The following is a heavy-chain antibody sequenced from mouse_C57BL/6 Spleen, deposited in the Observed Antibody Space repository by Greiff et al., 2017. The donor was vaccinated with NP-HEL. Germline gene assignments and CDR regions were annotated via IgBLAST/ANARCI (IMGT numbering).Heavy chain of an antibody. V-gene: IGHV1-80*01. CDR3: ARGGYDGYYAMDY. D-gene: IGHD2-2*01. J-gene: IGHJ4*01. CDR2: IYPGDGDT. CDR1: GYAFSSYW. Sequence: VKLQESGAELVKPGASVKISCKASGYAFSSYWMNWVKQRPGKGLEWIGQIYPGDGDTNYNGKFKGKATLTADKSSSTAYMQLSSLTSEDSAVYFCARGGYDGYYAMDYWGQGTSVTVSS.